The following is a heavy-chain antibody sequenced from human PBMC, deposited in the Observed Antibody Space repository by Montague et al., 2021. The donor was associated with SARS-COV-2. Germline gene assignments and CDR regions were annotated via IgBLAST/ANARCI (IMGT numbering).Heavy chain of an antibody. CDR1: GLIVSSNY. J-gene: IGHJ4*02. D-gene: IGHD2-15*01. Sequence: SLRLSCAASGLIVSSNYMSWVRQAPGKRLEWVSVIYSGGSTYYADSVKGRFTISRDNSKNTLYLQMNTLSAEDTAVYYCARGGSGGSCYSPPCYFDYWGQGILVTVSS. CDR2: IYSGGST. V-gene: IGHV3-53*01. CDR3: ARGGSGGSCYSPPCYFDY.